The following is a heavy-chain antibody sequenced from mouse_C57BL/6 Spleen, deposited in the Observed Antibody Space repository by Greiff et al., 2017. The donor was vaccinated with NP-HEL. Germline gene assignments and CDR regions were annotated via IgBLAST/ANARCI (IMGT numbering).Heavy chain of an antibody. CDR3: ARSKFITTVVATSNAMDY. V-gene: IGHV1-82*01. D-gene: IGHD1-1*01. CDR2: IYPGDGDT. Sequence: VQLQQSGPELVKPGASVKISCKASGYAFSSSWMNWVKQRPGKGLEWIGRIYPGDGDTNYNGKFKGKATLTADKSSSTAYMQLSSLTSEDSAVYFCARSKFITTVVATSNAMDYWGQGTSVTVSS. CDR1: GYAFSSSW. J-gene: IGHJ4*01.